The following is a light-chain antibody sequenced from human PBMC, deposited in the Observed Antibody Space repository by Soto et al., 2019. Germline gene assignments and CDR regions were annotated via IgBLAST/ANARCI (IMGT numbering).Light chain of an antibody. CDR2: GAT. Sequence: EIVMTQSPATLSVSPGERATLSCSASQSHSILFAWYQQKPGQAPSPLIHGATTRAIGIPATFSGSGSGTEFTLTISSLQSEDFAVYYCQQYNNWPQTFGQGTKVDIK. J-gene: IGKJ1*01. CDR3: QQYNNWPQT. CDR1: QSHSIL. V-gene: IGKV3-15*01.